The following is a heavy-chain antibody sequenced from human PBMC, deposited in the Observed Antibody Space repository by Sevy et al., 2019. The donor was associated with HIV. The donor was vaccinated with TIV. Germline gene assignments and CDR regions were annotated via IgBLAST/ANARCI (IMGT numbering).Heavy chain of an antibody. CDR3: AKLLLGFWSGPRTS. J-gene: IGHJ5*02. D-gene: IGHD3-3*01. CDR1: GFTFSRYG. V-gene: IGHV3-30*02. CDR2: IRYDGSNK. Sequence: GGSLRLSCAASGFTFSRYGMHWVRQAPGKGLEWVAFIRYDGSNKYYADSVKGRFTISRDNSKNTLYLQMNSLRAEDTAVYYCAKLLLGFWSGPRTSWGQGTLVTVSS.